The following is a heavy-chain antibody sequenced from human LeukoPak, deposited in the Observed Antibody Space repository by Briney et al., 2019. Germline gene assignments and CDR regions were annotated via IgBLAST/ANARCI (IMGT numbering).Heavy chain of an antibody. V-gene: IGHV1-8*02. Sequence: GASVKVSCTPSGYTFTSYGVSWVRQATGQGLEWMGWMNPNSGNTGSAQKLQGRVTMTMNTSISTAYIELSSLRSEDTAVYYCARGPQWRGDSYYMDVWGRGTTVTVSS. CDR1: GYTFTSYG. J-gene: IGHJ6*03. CDR2: MNPNSGNT. CDR3: ARGPQWRGDSYYMDV. D-gene: IGHD6-19*01.